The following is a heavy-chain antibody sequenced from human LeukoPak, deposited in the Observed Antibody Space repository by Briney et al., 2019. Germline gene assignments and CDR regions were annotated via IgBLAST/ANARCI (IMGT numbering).Heavy chain of an antibody. V-gene: IGHV1-2*02. CDR2: INPNSGGT. CDR1: GYTFTGYY. Sequence: ASVKVSCKASGYTFTGYYMHWARQAPGQGLEWMGWINPNSGGTNYAQKFQGRVTMTRDTSISTAYMELSRLRSDDTAVYYCARAIAVATPLAEGLDYWGPGTLVTVSS. J-gene: IGHJ4*02. D-gene: IGHD6-19*01. CDR3: ARAIAVATPLAEGLDY.